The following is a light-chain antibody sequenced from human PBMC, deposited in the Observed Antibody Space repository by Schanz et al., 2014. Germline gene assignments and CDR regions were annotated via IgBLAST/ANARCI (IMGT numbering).Light chain of an antibody. CDR3: QQLNSYPLT. J-gene: IGKJ4*01. Sequence: DIQMTQSPSTLSASVGDRVAITCRASQSISSWLAWYQQKPGKAPNLLIYKASTLESGVPSRFSGSGSGTDFTLAISSLQPEDFANYYCQQLNSYPLTFGGGTKVEIK. CDR2: KAS. CDR1: QSISSW. V-gene: IGKV1-5*03.